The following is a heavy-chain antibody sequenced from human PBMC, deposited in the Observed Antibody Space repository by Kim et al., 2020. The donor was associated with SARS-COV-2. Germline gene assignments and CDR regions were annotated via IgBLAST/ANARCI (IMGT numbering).Heavy chain of an antibody. J-gene: IGHJ4*02. D-gene: IGHD4-17*01. CDR1: GGSFSGYY. CDR2: INHSGST. V-gene: IGHV4-34*01. Sequence: SETLSLTCAVYGGSFSGYYWSWIRQPPGKGLEWIGEINHSGSTNYNPSLKSRVTISVDTSKNQFSLKLSSVTAADTAVYYCARIHDYGDYEKWSQGTLVIVSS. CDR3: ARIHDYGDYEK.